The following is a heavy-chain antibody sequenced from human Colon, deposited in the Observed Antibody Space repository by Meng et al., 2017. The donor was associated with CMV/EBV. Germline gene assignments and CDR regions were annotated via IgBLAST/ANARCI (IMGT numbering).Heavy chain of an antibody. Sequence: AASGFTFSSYWMHWVRQAPGKGLVWVSRISSDGSYTTYADSVKGRFTISRDNAKNTLYLQMNGLRADDTAVYFCAKDLSPGIAVFDYWGQGTLVTVSS. D-gene: IGHD6-19*01. CDR1: GFTFSSYW. J-gene: IGHJ4*02. CDR2: ISSDGSYT. CDR3: AKDLSPGIAVFDY. V-gene: IGHV3-74*03.